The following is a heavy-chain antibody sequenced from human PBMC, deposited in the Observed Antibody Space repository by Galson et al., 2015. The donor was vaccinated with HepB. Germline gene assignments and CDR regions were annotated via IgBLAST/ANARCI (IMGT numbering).Heavy chain of an antibody. CDR3: ARRQPFGSGWYAGLDV. V-gene: IGHV3-30*04. Sequence: SLRLSCAVSGFTFSNFAMYWVRQAPGKGLEWVAAISYDGSEKFHADSMKGRFTISRDNAKNILYLQMNSLREEDTALYYCARRQPFGSGWYAGLDVWGQGTTVAVSS. CDR1: GFTFSNFA. CDR2: ISYDGSEK. D-gene: IGHD6-13*01. J-gene: IGHJ6*02.